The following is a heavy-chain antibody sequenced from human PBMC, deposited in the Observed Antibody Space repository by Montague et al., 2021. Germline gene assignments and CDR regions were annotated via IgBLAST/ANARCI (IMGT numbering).Heavy chain of an antibody. J-gene: IGHJ4*02. CDR1: GGYISNYY. CDR2: IDYTGDT. D-gene: IGHD3-9*01. Sequence: SETLSLTCTVSGGYISNYYWFWIRQPPGKGLEWIGYIDYTGDTNYNPSLKSRVTMSVDTSKNQFSLRLSFVTAADTAVYYCASLMHWGQGKLVTVSS. V-gene: IGHV4-59*01. CDR3: ASLMH.